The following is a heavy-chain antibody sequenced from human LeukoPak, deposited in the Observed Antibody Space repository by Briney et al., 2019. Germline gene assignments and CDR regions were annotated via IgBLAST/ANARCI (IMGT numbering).Heavy chain of an antibody. V-gene: IGHV4-59*01. D-gene: IGHD3-22*01. CDR2: IYYSGST. Sequence: SETLSLTCAVSGGSISSYHWSWIRQPPGKGLEWLGYIYYSGSTNYNPSLKSRVTISIDTSKNQFSLKLSSVTAADTAVYYCARNGDYYEKSGYYYLFDFWGQGTLVTVSS. CDR1: GGSISSYH. J-gene: IGHJ4*02. CDR3: ARNGDYYEKSGYYYLFDF.